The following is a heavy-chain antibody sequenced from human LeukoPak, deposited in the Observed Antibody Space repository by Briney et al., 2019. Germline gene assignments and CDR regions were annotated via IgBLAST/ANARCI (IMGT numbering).Heavy chain of an antibody. D-gene: IGHD3-10*01. V-gene: IGHV3-23*01. CDR1: GFTFSSYA. CDR2: ISGSGGST. Sequence: GGSLRLSCAASGFTFSSYAMSWVRQAPGKGLEWVSAISGSGGSTYYADSVKGRFTISRDNSKNTLYLQMNSLKTEDTAVYYCTTDRAGSYYGSGSYPPFDYWGQGTLVTVSS. J-gene: IGHJ4*02. CDR3: TTDRAGSYYGSGSYPPFDY.